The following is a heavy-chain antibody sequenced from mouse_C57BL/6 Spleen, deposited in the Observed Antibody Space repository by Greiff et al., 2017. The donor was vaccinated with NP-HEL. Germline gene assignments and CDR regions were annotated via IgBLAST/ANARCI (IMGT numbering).Heavy chain of an antibody. Sequence: QVQLQQPGAELVRPGSSVKLSCKASGYTFTSYWMDWVKQRPGQGLEWIGNIYPSDSETHYNQKFKDKATLTVDKSSSTAYMQLSSLTSEDSAVYYCARRSNPYYYAMDYWGQGTSVTVSS. CDR3: ARRSNPYYYAMDY. J-gene: IGHJ4*01. CDR2: IYPSDSET. CDR1: GYTFTSYW. D-gene: IGHD2-5*01. V-gene: IGHV1-61*01.